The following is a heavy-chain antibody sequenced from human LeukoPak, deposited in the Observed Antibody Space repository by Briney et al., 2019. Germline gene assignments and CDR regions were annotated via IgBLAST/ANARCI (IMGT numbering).Heavy chain of an antibody. J-gene: IGHJ4*02. D-gene: IGHD3-10*01. CDR3: ARTLRRGVINPFDY. Sequence: PSETLSLTCAVYGGSFSGYYWSWIRQPPGKGLEWIGEINHSGSTNYNPSLKSRVNISVDTSKNQFSLKLSSVTAADTAVYYCARTLRRGVINPFDYWGQGTLVTVSS. CDR2: INHSGST. CDR1: GGSFSGYY. V-gene: IGHV4-34*01.